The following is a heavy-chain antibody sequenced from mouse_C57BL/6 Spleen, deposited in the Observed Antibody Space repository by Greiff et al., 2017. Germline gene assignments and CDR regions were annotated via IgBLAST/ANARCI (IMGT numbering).Heavy chain of an antibody. Sequence: EVQGVESGGGLVKPGGSLKLSCAASGFTFSDYGMHWVRQAPEQGLEWVAYISSGSSTIYYADTVKGRFTISRDNAENTLFLQMTSLRSEDTAMYYCSRPPYYYGSSPYYSAMDYWGQGTSVTVSS. J-gene: IGHJ4*01. D-gene: IGHD1-1*01. CDR3: SRPPYYYGSSPYYSAMDY. CDR2: ISSGSSTI. CDR1: GFTFSDYG. V-gene: IGHV5-17*01.